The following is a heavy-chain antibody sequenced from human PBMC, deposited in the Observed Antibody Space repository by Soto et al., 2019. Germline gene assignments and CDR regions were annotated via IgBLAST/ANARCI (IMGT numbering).Heavy chain of an antibody. V-gene: IGHV2-5*02. CDR2: IYWDDDK. CDR3: AHVPGSGQLLYSYYYYMDV. D-gene: IGHD3-10*01. Sequence: QITLKESGPTLVKPTQTLTLTCTFSGFSLTTRGVGVGWIRQPPGKALEWLALIYWDDDKRYSPSLKSRPDITNNHSKNHVLLTLTNMDHVDTATYYCAHVPGSGQLLYSYYYYMDVWGKGATVAVS. J-gene: IGHJ6*03. CDR1: GFSLTTRGVG.